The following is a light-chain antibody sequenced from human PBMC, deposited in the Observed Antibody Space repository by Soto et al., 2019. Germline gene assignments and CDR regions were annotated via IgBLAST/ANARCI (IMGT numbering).Light chain of an antibody. J-gene: IGKJ5*01. V-gene: IGKV3D-15*01. Sequence: EIVMTQAPATLSVSPGERATVSCRASQSVSGNLAWYQQKPGQAPRLLIYGASTRATGIPARFSGSGSGTEFTLTISSLQSEDFAVYYCQQYNNWPQTFGQGTRLETK. CDR2: GAS. CDR1: QSVSGN. CDR3: QQYNNWPQT.